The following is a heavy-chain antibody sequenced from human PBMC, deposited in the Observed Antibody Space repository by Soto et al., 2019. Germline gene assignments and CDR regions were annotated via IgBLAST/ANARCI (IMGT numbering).Heavy chain of an antibody. J-gene: IGHJ6*02. Sequence: SVKVSCKASGGTFSSYAISWVRQAPGQGLEWMGGIIPIFGTANYAQKFQGRVTITADESTSTAYMELSSLRSEDTAVYYCASSFIVVVVAAHYYYGMDVWGQGTTVTVSS. D-gene: IGHD2-15*01. CDR3: ASSFIVVVVAAHYYYGMDV. CDR1: GGTFSSYA. CDR2: IIPIFGTA. V-gene: IGHV1-69*13.